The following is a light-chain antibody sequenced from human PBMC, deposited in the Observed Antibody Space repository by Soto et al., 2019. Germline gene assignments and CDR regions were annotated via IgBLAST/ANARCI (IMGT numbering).Light chain of an antibody. V-gene: IGLV2-8*01. CDR1: SVDINY. Sequence: QSVLTQPPSASESRGQSVTISCTGTSVDINYVSWFQQHPGKAPKLIIYEVSKRPSGVPDRFSGSKSGNTASLTVSGLQADDEADYYCSSYAGSDIWVFGGGPKLTVL. CDR3: SSYAGSDIWV. J-gene: IGLJ3*02. CDR2: EVS.